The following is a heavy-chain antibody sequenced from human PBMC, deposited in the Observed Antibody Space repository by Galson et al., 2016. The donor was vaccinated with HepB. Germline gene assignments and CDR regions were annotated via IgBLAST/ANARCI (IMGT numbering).Heavy chain of an antibody. CDR2: ISYDGRDN. V-gene: IGHV3-30-3*01. J-gene: IGHJ3*02. CDR1: RFTFSRNA. CDR3: ARDPYGDNDAFDI. Sequence: SLRLSCAASRFTFSRNAMHWVRQAPGKGLDWVAAISYDGRDNYYADSVKGRFTISRDNSRNMVYLEMNSLRPEDTAVYYCARDPYGDNDAFDIWGQGTMVSVSS. D-gene: IGHD4-17*01.